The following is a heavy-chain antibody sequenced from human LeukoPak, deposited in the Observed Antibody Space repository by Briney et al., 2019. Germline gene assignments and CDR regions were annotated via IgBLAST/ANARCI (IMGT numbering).Heavy chain of an antibody. Sequence: SVKVSCKASGGTFSSYAISWVRQAPGQGLEWMGGIIPIFGTANYAQKFQGRVTITTDESTSTAYMELSSLRSGDTAVYYCARPRNRGVTTYFDYWGQGTLVTVSS. D-gene: IGHD4-17*01. CDR1: GGTFSSYA. V-gene: IGHV1-69*05. J-gene: IGHJ4*02. CDR2: IIPIFGTA. CDR3: ARPRNRGVTTYFDY.